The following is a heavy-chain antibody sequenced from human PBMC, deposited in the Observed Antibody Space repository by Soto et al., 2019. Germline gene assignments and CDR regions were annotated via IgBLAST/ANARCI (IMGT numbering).Heavy chain of an antibody. CDR2: IYYSGST. CDR1: GGSISSYY. Sequence: SETLSLTCTVSGGSISSYYWSWIRQPPGKGLEWIGYIYYSGSTNYNPSLKSRVTISVDTSKNQFSLKLSSVTAADTAVCYCASEYSGYANYWGQGTLVTVSS. V-gene: IGHV4-59*08. D-gene: IGHD5-12*01. J-gene: IGHJ4*02. CDR3: ASEYSGYANY.